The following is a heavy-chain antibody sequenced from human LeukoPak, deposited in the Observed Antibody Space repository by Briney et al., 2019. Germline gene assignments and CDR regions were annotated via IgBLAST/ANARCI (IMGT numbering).Heavy chain of an antibody. Sequence: SETLSLTCTVSGDSLSSYYWGWIRQPPGKGLEWIGSIYHSGSTYYNPSLKSRVTISVDTSKNQFSLKLSSVTAADTAVYYCARVDSGSYYHDYWGQGTLVTVSS. CDR2: IYHSGST. V-gene: IGHV4-38-2*02. CDR1: GDSLSSYY. D-gene: IGHD1-26*01. CDR3: ARVDSGSYYHDY. J-gene: IGHJ4*02.